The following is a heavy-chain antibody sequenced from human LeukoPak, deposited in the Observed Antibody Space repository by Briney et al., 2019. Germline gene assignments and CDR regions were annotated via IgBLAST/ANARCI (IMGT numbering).Heavy chain of an antibody. V-gene: IGHV3-30*02. J-gene: IGHJ4*02. CDR2: IRYDGSNK. Sequence: PGGSLRLSCAASGFTFSSYGMHWVRQAPGKGLEWVAFIRYDGSNKYYADSVKGRFTISRDNSKNTLYLQMNSLRAEDTAVYYCVSTKLVRSQQLVNWGQGTLVTVSS. D-gene: IGHD6-13*01. CDR3: VSTKLVRSQQLVN. CDR1: GFTFSSYG.